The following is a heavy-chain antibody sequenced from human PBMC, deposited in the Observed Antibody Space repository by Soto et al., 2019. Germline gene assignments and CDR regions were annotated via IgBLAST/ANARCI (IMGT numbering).Heavy chain of an antibody. Sequence: QVQLVESGGGVVQPGRSLRLSCAASGFTFSNYDMHWVRQAPGKGLEWVTVMSNDGSNKYYADSVKGRFTISRDNXXTTLYLQMNGLRTEDAAVYYCAKGDCSGGSCYLNFWGQGTLVTVSS. D-gene: IGHD2-15*01. CDR1: GFTFSNYD. CDR3: AKGDCSGGSCYLNF. J-gene: IGHJ4*02. V-gene: IGHV3-30*18. CDR2: MSNDGSNK.